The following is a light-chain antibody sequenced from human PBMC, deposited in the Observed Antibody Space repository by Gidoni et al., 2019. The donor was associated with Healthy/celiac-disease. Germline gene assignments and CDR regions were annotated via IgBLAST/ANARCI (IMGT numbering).Light chain of an antibody. CDR2: KVS. J-gene: IGKJ2*01. CDR3: MQGTHWPDT. CDR1: QSLVYSDGNTY. Sequence: CPSRQSLVYSDGNTYLNWCQPRPGQSARRLSYKVSNRDSGVPDRFSGRGSGTDFTLKISRVEAEDVGVYYCMQGTHWPDTCGQGTKLEIK. V-gene: IGKV2-30*01.